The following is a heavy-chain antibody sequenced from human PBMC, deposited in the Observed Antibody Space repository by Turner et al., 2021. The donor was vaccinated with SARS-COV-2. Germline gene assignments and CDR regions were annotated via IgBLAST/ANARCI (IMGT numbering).Heavy chain of an antibody. CDR3: AKDPYYRSGSLNWFDP. J-gene: IGHJ5*02. V-gene: IGHV3-30*18. CDR1: RFTFSSYG. CDR2: ISYDGEIN. Sequence: QVQLVESGVGVVQPGRSPRLSCPASRFTFSSYGMHWVRQAPGKGLSCVAVISYDGEINFYVDSVNGRFTVSRDNSKNAVYLQMYSLRIEYTAMYYCAKDPYYRSGSLNWFDPWGQGTLVTVSS. D-gene: IGHD6-19*01.